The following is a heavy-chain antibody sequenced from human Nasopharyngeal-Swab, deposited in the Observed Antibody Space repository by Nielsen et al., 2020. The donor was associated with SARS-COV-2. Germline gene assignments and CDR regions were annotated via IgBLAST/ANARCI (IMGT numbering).Heavy chain of an antibody. CDR3: ARAGESHVVVVAATTPSFDY. V-gene: IGHV4-34*01. Sequence: SETLSLTCAVYGGSFSGYYWSWIRQPPGKGLEWIGEINHSGSTNYNPSLKSRVTISVDTSKNQFSLKLSSVTAADTAVYYCARAGESHVVVVAATTPSFDYWAREPWSPSPQ. CDR1: GGSFSGYY. D-gene: IGHD2-15*01. J-gene: IGHJ4*02. CDR2: INHSGST.